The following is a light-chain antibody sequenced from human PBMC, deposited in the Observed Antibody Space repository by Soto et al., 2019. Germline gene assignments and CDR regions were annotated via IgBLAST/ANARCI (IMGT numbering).Light chain of an antibody. CDR1: QSIRSW. Sequence: ASVGDSDTITCRARQSIRSWLAWYQQKPGKAPKLLIYKASSLESGVPSRFSGSGSGTEFTLTISSLQPEDVAVYYCQQRSNWPPITFGQGTLLEI. J-gene: IGKJ5*01. V-gene: IGKV1-5*03. CDR2: KAS. CDR3: QQRSNWPPIT.